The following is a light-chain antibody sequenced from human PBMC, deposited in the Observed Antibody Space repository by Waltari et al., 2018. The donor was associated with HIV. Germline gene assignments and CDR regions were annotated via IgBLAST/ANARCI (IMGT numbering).Light chain of an antibody. J-gene: IGKJ2*01. V-gene: IGKV3-20*01. CDR3: QQYGSSPYT. CDR2: DAS. CDR1: QSVSSSY. Sequence: EIVLTQSPGTLSLSPGERATLSCRASQSVSSSYLAWYQQKPGQTPRLLIYDASNRATGIPDRFSGSGSGTDFTLTISRLEPEDFVVYSCQQYGSSPYTFGQGTKLEIK.